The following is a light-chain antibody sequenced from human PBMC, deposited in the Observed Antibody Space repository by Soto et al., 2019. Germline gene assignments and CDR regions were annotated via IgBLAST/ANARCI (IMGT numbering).Light chain of an antibody. Sequence: QSALTQPPSASGSPGQSVTISCTGTSSDVGGYYYVSWYQQHPGKAPKLMISEVSKRPSGVPDRFSGSKSGNTASLTISGLQAEEEDDYYCSSFAGNSNVVFGGGTKLTVL. CDR3: SSFAGNSNVV. J-gene: IGLJ2*01. V-gene: IGLV2-8*01. CDR1: SSDVGGYYY. CDR2: EVS.